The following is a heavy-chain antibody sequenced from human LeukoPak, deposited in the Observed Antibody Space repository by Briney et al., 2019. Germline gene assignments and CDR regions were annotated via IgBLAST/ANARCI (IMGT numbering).Heavy chain of an antibody. CDR1: GFTFSSYA. V-gene: IGHV3-23*01. CDR3: AKVRYNSGWLFDY. D-gene: IGHD6-19*01. Sequence: GGSLRLSCAASGFTFSSYAMTWVRQAPGKGLEWVSGISGSGDSTYYADSEKGRFTISRDNSKNTFYLQMNSLRAEDTAVYYCAKVRYNSGWLFDYWGQGTLVTASS. J-gene: IGHJ4*02. CDR2: ISGSGDST.